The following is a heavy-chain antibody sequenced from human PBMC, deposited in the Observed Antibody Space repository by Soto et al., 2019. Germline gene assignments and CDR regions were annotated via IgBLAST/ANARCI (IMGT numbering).Heavy chain of an antibody. Sequence: QVQLVQSGAEVKKPGSSVKVSCKASGGTFSSYAISWVRQAPGQGLEWMGGIIPIFGTANYAQKFQGRVTITADDSTSTAYMELSSLGSEDTAVYYCARDSSNTIFGVVTHFDYWGQGTLVTVSS. D-gene: IGHD3-3*01. CDR3: ARDSSNTIFGVVTHFDY. CDR1: GGTFSSYA. V-gene: IGHV1-69*01. CDR2: IIPIFGTA. J-gene: IGHJ4*02.